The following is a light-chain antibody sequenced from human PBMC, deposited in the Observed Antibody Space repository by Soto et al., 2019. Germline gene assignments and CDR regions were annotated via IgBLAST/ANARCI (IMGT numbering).Light chain of an antibody. CDR1: QSVGTK. Sequence: ETVMTQSPATLSMSPVERSTLSCMASQSVGTKLVWYQQKPGQVPRLLIYSASIRATGIPDRFSGSGSGTEFTLTISSLQSEDFALYFCQQYYHWPPITFGQGTRLEIK. CDR2: SAS. J-gene: IGKJ5*01. V-gene: IGKV3-15*01. CDR3: QQYYHWPPIT.